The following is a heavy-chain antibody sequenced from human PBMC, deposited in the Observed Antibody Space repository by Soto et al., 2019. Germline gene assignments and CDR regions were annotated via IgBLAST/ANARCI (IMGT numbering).Heavy chain of an antibody. CDR2: INHSGST. D-gene: IGHD1-26*01. CDR3: AREELRSSYYYYGMDV. Sequence: SETLSLTCAVYGGSFSGYYWSWIRQPPGKGLEWIGEINHSGSTNYNPSLKSRVTISVDTSKNQFSLKLSSVTAADTAVYYCAREELRSSYYYYGMDVWGQGTTVTVSS. J-gene: IGHJ6*02. CDR1: GGSFSGYY. V-gene: IGHV4-34*01.